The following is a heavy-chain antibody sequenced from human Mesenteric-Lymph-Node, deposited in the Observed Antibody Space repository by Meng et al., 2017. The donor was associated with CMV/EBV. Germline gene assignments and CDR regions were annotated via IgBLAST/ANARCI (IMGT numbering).Heavy chain of an antibody. CDR2: IYHSGST. Sequence: SETLSLTCTVSGYSISSGYYWGWIRQPPGKGLEWIGSIYHSGSTYYNPSLKSRVTISVDTSKNQFSLKLSSVTAADTAVYYCARDSLDLKPFYYYYGMDVWGQGTTVTVSS. CDR3: ARDSLDLKPFYYYYGMDV. D-gene: IGHD1-14*01. V-gene: IGHV4-38-2*02. CDR1: GYSISSGYY. J-gene: IGHJ6*02.